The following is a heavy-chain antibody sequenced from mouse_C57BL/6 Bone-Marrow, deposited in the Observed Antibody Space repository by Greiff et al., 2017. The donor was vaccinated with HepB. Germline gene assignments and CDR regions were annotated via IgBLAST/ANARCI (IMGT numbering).Heavy chain of an antibody. CDR3: AREGSTTVVAGSYFDY. CDR2: ISDGGSYT. V-gene: IGHV5-4*01. D-gene: IGHD1-1*01. CDR1: GFTFSSYA. Sequence: EVQGVESGGGLVKPGGSLKLSCAASGFTFSSYAMSWVRQTPEKRLEWVATISDGGSYTYYPDNVKGRFTISRDNAKNNLYLQMSHLKSEDTAMYYCAREGSTTVVAGSYFDYWGQGTTLTVSS. J-gene: IGHJ2*01.